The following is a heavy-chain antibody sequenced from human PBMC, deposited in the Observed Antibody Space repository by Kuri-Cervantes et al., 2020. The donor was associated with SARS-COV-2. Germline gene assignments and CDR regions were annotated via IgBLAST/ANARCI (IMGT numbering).Heavy chain of an antibody. CDR2: IYYTGST. J-gene: IGHJ6*03. CDR3: ARHGGYDHLRPHYYYYYYMDV. CDR1: GASISSSSYY. Sequence: GSLRLSCTVSGASISSSSYYWDWNRQPPGKGLEWIGSIYYTGSTYYNPSLKSRVTISVDTSKNQFSLKLTSVTAADTAVYYCARHGGYDHLRPHYYYYYYMDVWGKGTTVTVSS. D-gene: IGHD5-12*01. V-gene: IGHV4-39*01.